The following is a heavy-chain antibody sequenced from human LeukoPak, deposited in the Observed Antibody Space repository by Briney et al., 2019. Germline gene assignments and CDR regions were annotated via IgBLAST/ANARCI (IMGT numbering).Heavy chain of an antibody. CDR3: ARAQIDYYGSGEHYDY. CDR2: INAGNGNT. Sequence: ASVKVSCKASGYTFTSYAMHWVRQAPGQRLGWMGWINAGNGNTKYSQKFQGRVTITRDTSASTAYMELSSLRSEDTAVYYCARAQIDYYGSGEHYDYWGQGTLVTVSS. D-gene: IGHD3-10*01. J-gene: IGHJ4*02. V-gene: IGHV1-3*01. CDR1: GYTFTSYA.